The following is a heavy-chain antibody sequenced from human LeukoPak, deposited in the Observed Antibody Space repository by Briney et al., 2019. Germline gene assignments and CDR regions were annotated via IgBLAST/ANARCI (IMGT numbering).Heavy chain of an antibody. J-gene: IGHJ6*03. Sequence: PGGXLRLSCAASGFTFSSYSMNWVRQAPGKGVEWVSSISSSSSYIYYADSVKGRFTISRDNDKNSLYLQMNSLRSEDTAVYYCARDPSRYYYYYMDVWGKGTTVTVSS. CDR1: GFTFSSYS. V-gene: IGHV3-21*01. CDR2: ISSSSSYI. CDR3: ARDPSRYYYYYMDV.